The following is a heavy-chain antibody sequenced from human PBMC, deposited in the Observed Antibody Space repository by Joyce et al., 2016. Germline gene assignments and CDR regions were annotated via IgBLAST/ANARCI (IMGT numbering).Heavy chain of an antibody. CDR3: ARMDCSGGSCYDSY. J-gene: IGHJ4*02. D-gene: IGHD2-15*01. CDR2: IYYDGSA. Sequence: QVQLQESGPGLVKPSETLPLTCSVSGGFIISYYWSWIRQPPGKGLEWIGYIYYDGSAKYNPSLRSRATISVDMSKNQFSLKVTSVTAADTAVYYCARMDCSGGSCYDSYWGQGILVTVSS. V-gene: IGHV4-59*01. CDR1: GGFIISYY.